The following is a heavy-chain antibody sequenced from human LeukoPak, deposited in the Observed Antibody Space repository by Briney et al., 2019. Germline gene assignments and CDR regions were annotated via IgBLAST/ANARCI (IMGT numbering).Heavy chain of an antibody. CDR3: ARHGPDYSGSKDAFDI. CDR2: IYTSGST. Sequence: SETLSLTCTVSGGSISSYYWSWIRQPAGEGLEWIGRIYTSGSTNYNPSLKSRVTMSVDTSKNQFSLKLSSVTAADTAVYYCARHGPDYSGSKDAFDIWGQGTMVTVSS. D-gene: IGHD1-26*01. CDR1: GGSISSYY. J-gene: IGHJ3*02. V-gene: IGHV4-4*07.